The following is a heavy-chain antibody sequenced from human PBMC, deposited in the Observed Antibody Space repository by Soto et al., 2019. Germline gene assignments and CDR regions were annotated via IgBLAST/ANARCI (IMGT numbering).Heavy chain of an antibody. CDR2: ISYDGSNK. CDR3: ARDLDCSGGSCRGYFDY. V-gene: IGHV3-30-3*01. J-gene: IGHJ4*02. D-gene: IGHD2-15*01. Sequence: QVQLVESGGGVVQPGRSLRLSCAASGFTFSSYAMHWVRQAPGKGLEWVAVISYDGSNKYYADSVKGRFTISRDNSKNTLDLQMNSLRAEDTAVYYCARDLDCSGGSCRGYFDYWGQGTLVTVSS. CDR1: GFTFSSYA.